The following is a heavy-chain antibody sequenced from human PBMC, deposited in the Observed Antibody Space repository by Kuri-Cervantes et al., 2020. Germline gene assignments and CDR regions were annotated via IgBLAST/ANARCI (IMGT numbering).Heavy chain of an antibody. CDR1: GYTFTGYY. Sequence: ASVKVSCKASGYTFTGYYMHWVRQAPGQGLEWMGWINPNSGGTNYAQKFQGRVTMTRNTSISTAYMELSSLRSEDTAVYYCAGAAYPYYYDSSGSIGYWGQGTLVTVSS. CDR3: AGAAYPYYYDSSGSIGY. D-gene: IGHD3-22*01. J-gene: IGHJ4*02. V-gene: IGHV1-2*02. CDR2: INPNSGGT.